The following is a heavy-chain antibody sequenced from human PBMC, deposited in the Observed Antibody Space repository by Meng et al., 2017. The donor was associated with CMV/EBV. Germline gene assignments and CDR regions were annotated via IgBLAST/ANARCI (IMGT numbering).Heavy chain of an antibody. V-gene: IGHV4-34*01. J-gene: IGHJ6*02. D-gene: IGHD3-10*01. CDR1: GGSFSGYY. CDR2: INHSGST. Sequence: SETLSLTCAVYGGSFSGYYWSWIRQPPGKGLEWIGEINHSGSTNYNPSLKSRVTISVDTSKNQLSLKLSSVTAADTAVYYCARGPRSRWWSGSYGCRGMDVWGQGTTVTVSS. CDR3: ARGPRSRWWSGSYGCRGMDV.